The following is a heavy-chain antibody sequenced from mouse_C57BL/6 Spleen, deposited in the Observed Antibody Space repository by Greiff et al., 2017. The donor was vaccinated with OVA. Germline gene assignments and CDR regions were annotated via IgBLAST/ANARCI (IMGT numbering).Heavy chain of an antibody. V-gene: IGHV1-53*01. D-gene: IGHD1-1*01. CDR2: INPSNGGT. CDR3: AITTVVATGDY. J-gene: IGHJ2*01. Sequence: QVQLQQSGTELVKPGASVKLSCKASGYTFTSYWMHWVKQRPGQGLEWIGNINPSNGGTNYNEKIKSKATLTVDKSSSTAYMQLSSLTSEDSAVYYCAITTVVATGDYWGQGTTLTVSS. CDR1: GYTFTSYW.